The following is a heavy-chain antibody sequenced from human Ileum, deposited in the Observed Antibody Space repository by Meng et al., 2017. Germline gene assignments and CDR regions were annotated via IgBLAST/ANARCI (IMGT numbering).Heavy chain of an antibody. D-gene: IGHD3-10*01. CDR1: GSTFDEYS. CDR3: VGEFYGSGSYYDNYFDP. J-gene: IGHJ5*02. V-gene: IGHV3-20*04. CDR2: INWSGAST. Sequence: GESLKISCAASGSTFDEYSLNWVRQTPGKGLEWVSGINWSGASTSYADSVKGRFTISRDNAKNSLYLQMNRLRAKDTALYYCVGEFYGSGSYYDNYFDPWGQGTLVTVSS.